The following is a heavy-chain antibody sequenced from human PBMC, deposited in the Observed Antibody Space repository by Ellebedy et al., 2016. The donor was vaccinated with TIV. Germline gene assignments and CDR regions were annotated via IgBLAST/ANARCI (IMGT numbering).Heavy chain of an antibody. CDR1: GYTFNGYG. CDR3: ARTGAYTYGSGNPDH. V-gene: IGHV1-18*04. J-gene: IGHJ4*02. CDR2: ISAYNGHT. Sequence: GESLKISCQASGYTFNGYGICWVRQAPGQGLEWMGWISAYNGHTNYAKEVQGRVTMTIDTSTSTACMDLRSLRSDDTAVFYCARTGAYTYGSGNPDHWGQGTLVTVSS. D-gene: IGHD3-10*01.